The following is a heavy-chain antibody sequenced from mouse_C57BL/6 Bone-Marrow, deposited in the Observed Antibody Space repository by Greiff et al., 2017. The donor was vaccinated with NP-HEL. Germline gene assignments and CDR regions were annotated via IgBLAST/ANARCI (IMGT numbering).Heavy chain of an antibody. D-gene: IGHD4-1*01. V-gene: IGHV1-52*01. CDR3: AFTGTAFAY. CDR1: GYTFTSYW. CDR2: IDPSDSET. J-gene: IGHJ3*01. Sequence: QVQLQQPGAELVRPGSSVKLSCKASGYTFTSYWMHWVKQRPIQGLEWIGNIDPSDSETHYNQKFKDKATLTVDTSSSTAYMQRSSLTSEDAAVYYCAFTGTAFAYWGQGTLVTVSA.